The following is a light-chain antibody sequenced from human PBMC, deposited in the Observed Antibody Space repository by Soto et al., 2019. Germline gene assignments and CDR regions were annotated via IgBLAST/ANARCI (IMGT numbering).Light chain of an antibody. V-gene: IGLV4-69*01. CDR2: VNSDGSH. CDR1: SGHSSYA. Sequence: QSVLTQSPSASASLGASVKLTCTLSSGHSSYAIAWHQQQPEKGPRYLMNVNSDGSHSKGDGIPDRFSGSSSGAERYLTISSLQSEDEADYYCQTWGTGTWVFGGGTKVTVL. J-gene: IGLJ3*02. CDR3: QTWGTGTWV.